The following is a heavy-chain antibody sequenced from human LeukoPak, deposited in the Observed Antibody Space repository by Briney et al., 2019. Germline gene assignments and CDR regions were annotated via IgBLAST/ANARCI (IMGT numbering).Heavy chain of an antibody. J-gene: IGHJ3*02. CDR2: IGTAGDT. Sequence: GGSLRLSCEASGFTFSSYSVNWVRQATGKGLEWVSAIGTAGDTYYAGSVKGRFTISRENAKNSLYLQMNSLRAGDTAVYYCARVLTVRSGGYDAFDIWGQGTMVTVSS. CDR3: ARVLTVRSGGYDAFDI. D-gene: IGHD6-25*01. CDR1: GFTFSSYS. V-gene: IGHV3-13*01.